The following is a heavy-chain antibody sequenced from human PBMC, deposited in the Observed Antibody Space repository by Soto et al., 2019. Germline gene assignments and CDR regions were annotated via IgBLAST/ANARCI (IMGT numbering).Heavy chain of an antibody. CDR2: ISYDGTNK. J-gene: IGHJ4*02. CDR1: GFTFRSYA. V-gene: IGHV3-30-3*01. D-gene: IGHD1-1*01. Sequence: PGGSLRLSCAASGFTFRSYAIHCVRQAPGKGLEWVAIISYDGTNKFYTDSVKGRFTISRDNSNNTLYLKMTRLGSEDTAVYYCAGDGRTGTTLPHGGLDQWGQGTMVTLSS. CDR3: AGDGRTGTTLPHGGLDQ.